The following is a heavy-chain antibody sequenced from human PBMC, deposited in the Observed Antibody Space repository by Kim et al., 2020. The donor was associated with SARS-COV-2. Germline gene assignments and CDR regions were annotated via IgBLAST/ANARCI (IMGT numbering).Heavy chain of an antibody. CDR2: ISAYNGNT. D-gene: IGHD3-10*01. J-gene: IGHJ6*02. CDR1: GYTFTSYG. CDR3: ARGTLNVLLWFGEGYYYGMDV. V-gene: IGHV1-18*01. Sequence: ASVTVSCKASGYTFTSYGISWVRQAPGQGLEWMGWISAYNGNTNYAQKLQGRVTMTTDTSTSTAYMELRSLRSDDTAVYYCARGTLNVLLWFGEGYYYGMDVWGQGTTVTVSS.